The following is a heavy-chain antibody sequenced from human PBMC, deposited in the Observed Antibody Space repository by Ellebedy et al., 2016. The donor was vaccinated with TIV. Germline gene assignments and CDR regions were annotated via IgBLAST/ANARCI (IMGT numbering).Heavy chain of an antibody. Sequence: PGGSLRLSCAASGFTFNLYGMHWVRQAPGKGLEWLAVISYDGTKEYYAHSVKGRFTISRDNSKNTVHLQMNSLRGEDTAVYYCAKGGRRYYFDYWGRGTLVTVSS. CDR2: ISYDGTKE. V-gene: IGHV3-30*18. D-gene: IGHD1-26*01. J-gene: IGHJ4*02. CDR1: GFTFNLYG. CDR3: AKGGRRYYFDY.